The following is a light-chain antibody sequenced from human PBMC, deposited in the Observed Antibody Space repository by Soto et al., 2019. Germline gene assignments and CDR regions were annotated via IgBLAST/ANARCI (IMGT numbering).Light chain of an antibody. Sequence: ETVMTQSPATLSVSPGESATLSCRASQSVGSNLAWYQQKPGQAPRLLIYRASTRATGVPVRFSGGGSGTDFTPTINSLQSEDFGVYYCQQYYDWPEYTFGQGTKLEI. V-gene: IGKV3-15*01. CDR2: RAS. CDR1: QSVGSN. J-gene: IGKJ2*01. CDR3: QQYYDWPEYT.